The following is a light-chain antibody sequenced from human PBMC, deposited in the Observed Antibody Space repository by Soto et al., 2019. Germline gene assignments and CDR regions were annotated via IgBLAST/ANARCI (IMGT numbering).Light chain of an antibody. Sequence: EIVLTQSPGTLSLSAGERATLSCRASQSVSSNFFAWYQQKPGQAPRLLIYGASSRAAGIPDRFSGGGSGTDFTLTISRLEPEDFAVYYCQQYGSSPLAFGGGTKVEIK. CDR1: QSVSSNF. CDR3: QQYGSSPLA. J-gene: IGKJ4*01. V-gene: IGKV3-20*01. CDR2: GAS.